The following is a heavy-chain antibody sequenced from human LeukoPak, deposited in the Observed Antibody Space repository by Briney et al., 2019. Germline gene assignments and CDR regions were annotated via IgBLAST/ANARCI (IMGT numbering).Heavy chain of an antibody. Sequence: PSETLSLTCTVSGGSISSSSYYWGWIRQPPGKGLEWIGEIYHSGSTNYNPSLKSRVTISVDKSKNQFSLKLSSVTAADTAVYYCARVVATINLYFDYWGQGTLVTVSS. J-gene: IGHJ4*02. CDR1: GGSISSSSYY. CDR2: IYHSGST. CDR3: ARVVATINLYFDY. V-gene: IGHV4-39*07. D-gene: IGHD5-12*01.